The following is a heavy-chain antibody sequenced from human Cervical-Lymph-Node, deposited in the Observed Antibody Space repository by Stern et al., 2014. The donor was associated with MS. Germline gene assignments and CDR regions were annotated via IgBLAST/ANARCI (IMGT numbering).Heavy chain of an antibody. J-gene: IGHJ6*02. CDR2: IIPVFGTA. CDR3: ARDSDLGNGGYGMDV. CDR1: GGTFSDYA. D-gene: IGHD5-12*01. V-gene: IGHV1-69*01. Sequence: VHLVESGAEVKKPGSSVKVSCKASGGTFSDYAISWVRQAPRQGLEWMGGIIPVFGTANYAQKFQGRVTLIEDESTSTAYMELSSLRSEDTAVYYCARDSDLGNGGYGMDVWGQGTTITVSS.